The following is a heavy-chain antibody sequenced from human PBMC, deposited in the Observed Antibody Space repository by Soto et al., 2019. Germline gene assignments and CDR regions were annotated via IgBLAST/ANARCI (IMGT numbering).Heavy chain of an antibody. D-gene: IGHD2-15*01. CDR2: INHSGST. CDR1: GGSFSGYY. Sequence: SETLSLTCAVYGGSFSGYYWSWIRQPPGKGLEWIGEINHSGSTNYNPSLKSRVTISVDTSKNQFSLKLSSVTAADTAVYYCARGRVLKWWELLYAFDIWGQGTMVTVSS. J-gene: IGHJ3*02. V-gene: IGHV4-34*01. CDR3: ARGRVLKWWELLYAFDI.